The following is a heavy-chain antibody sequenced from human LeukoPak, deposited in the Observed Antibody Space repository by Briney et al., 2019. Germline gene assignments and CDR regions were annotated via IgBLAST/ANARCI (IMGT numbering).Heavy chain of an antibody. Sequence: SETLSLTCTVSGGSISSGSYYWSWIRQPAGKGLEWIGRIYTSGSTNYNPSLKSRVTISVDTSKNQFSLKLSSVTAADTAVYYCAALGYYSGSYLGLDYWGQGTLVTVSS. J-gene: IGHJ4*02. D-gene: IGHD1-26*01. CDR2: IYTSGST. CDR1: GGSISSGSYY. CDR3: AALGYYSGSYLGLDY. V-gene: IGHV4-61*02.